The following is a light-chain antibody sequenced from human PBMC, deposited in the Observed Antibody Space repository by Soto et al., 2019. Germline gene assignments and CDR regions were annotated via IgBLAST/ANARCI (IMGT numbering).Light chain of an antibody. CDR2: GAS. Sequence: EIVLTQSPGTLSLSPGERATLSCTASQSVRNNYLAWYQQKPGQAPRLLINGASSRATGIPDRFSGSGSGTDFTLTISRLEPEDFAVYYCRQYGSAPDTFGGGTKVEIK. CDR3: RQYGSAPDT. CDR1: QSVRNNY. V-gene: IGKV3-20*01. J-gene: IGKJ4*01.